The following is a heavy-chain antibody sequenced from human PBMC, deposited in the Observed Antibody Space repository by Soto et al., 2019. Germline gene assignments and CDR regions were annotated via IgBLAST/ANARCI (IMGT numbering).Heavy chain of an antibody. CDR2: IYYSGSS. V-gene: IGHV4-39*01. CDR3: ARQTGGGYYGMDV. Sequence: SETLSLTCTVSGGSISSSNYYWGWIRQPPGKGLEWIGSIYYSGSSYYNPSLKSRVTISVDTSKNQFSLKLSSVTAADTAVYYCARQTGGGYYGMDVWGQGTTVTVSS. CDR1: GGSISSSNYY. J-gene: IGHJ6*02. D-gene: IGHD7-27*01.